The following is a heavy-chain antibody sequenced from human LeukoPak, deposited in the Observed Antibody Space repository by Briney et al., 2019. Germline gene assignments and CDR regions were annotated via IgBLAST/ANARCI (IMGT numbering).Heavy chain of an antibody. J-gene: IGHJ4*02. CDR1: GYTFTNYG. CDR3: ARGPTVGPTRGDY. V-gene: IGHV1-18*01. Sequence: EASATVSCKASGYTFTNYGISWVRQAPGQGLEWMGWISANNGNTNYPQNLQGRVTMTTDTSTSTAYMDLRSLRSYDTAVYYCARGPTVGPTRGDYWGQGTLVTVPS. D-gene: IGHD1-26*01. CDR2: ISANNGNT.